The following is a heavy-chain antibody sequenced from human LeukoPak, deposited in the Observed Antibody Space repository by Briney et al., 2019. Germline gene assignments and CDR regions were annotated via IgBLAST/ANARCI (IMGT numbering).Heavy chain of an antibody. V-gene: IGHV4-61*01. CDR1: GGSISSSSYY. D-gene: IGHD1-26*01. Sequence: PSETLSLTCTVSGGSISSSSYYWSWIRQPPGKGLEWIGFIYYSGSTNYNPSLRSRVTISVDTSKNQFSLKLSSVTAADTAVYYCARGSSFDYWGQGTLVTVSS. J-gene: IGHJ4*02. CDR3: ARGSSFDY. CDR2: IYYSGST.